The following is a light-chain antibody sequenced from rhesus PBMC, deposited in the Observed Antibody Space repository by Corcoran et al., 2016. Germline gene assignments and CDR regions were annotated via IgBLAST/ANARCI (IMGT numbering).Light chain of an antibody. J-gene: IGKJ3*01. V-gene: IGKV1-18*01. CDR2: GAS. Sequence: DIQMTQSPSSLSASVGDKVTITCRASQGISSWLAWYQQKPGKAPKLLIYGASSLQSGVPSRFSGTGSGTDYTLTIRSLQPEDFATYYCQQGYNTPFTFGPGTKLDIK. CDR3: QQGYNTPFT. CDR1: QGISSW.